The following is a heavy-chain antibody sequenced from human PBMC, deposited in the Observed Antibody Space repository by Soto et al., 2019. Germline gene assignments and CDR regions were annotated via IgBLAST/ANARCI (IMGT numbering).Heavy chain of an antibody. CDR2: IYYSGST. V-gene: IGHV4-39*01. Sequence: QLQLQESGPGLVKPSETLSLTCTVSGGSISSSSFHWGWIRQPPGKGLEWIGSIYYSGSTYYSPSLKSRVTISVDTSKNQFPLKLSSVTAADAAVYYCARRERAAGTDWWFDPWGQGTLVTVSS. J-gene: IGHJ5*02. CDR1: GGSISSSSFH. CDR3: ARRERAAGTDWWFDP. D-gene: IGHD6-13*01.